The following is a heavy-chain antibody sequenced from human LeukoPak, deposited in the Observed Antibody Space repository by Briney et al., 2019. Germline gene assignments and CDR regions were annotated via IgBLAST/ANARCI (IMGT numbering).Heavy chain of an antibody. J-gene: IGHJ4*02. CDR2: ISSSSSYM. V-gene: IGHV3-21*06. CDR1: GFTFSSYS. CDR3: AESGGLEFDY. Sequence: GGSLRLSSAASGFTFSSYSMHWVRQAPGKGLEWVSCISSSSSYMYYADLVKGRFTISRDNAKNSLYLQMNSLRAEDTAVYYCAESGGLEFDYWGQGTLVTVSS. D-gene: IGHD3/OR15-3a*01.